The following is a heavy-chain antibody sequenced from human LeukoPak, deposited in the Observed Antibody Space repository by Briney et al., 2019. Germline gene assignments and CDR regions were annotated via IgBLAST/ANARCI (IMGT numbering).Heavy chain of an antibody. CDR1: GDSVSSNSAA. Sequence: SQTLSLTCAISGDSVSSNSAAWNWIRQSPSRGLEWLGRTYYRSKWYNDYAVSVKSRITINPDTSKNQFSLQLNSVTPEDTAVYYCARDRRNWGGRDYYFDYWGQGTLVTVSS. CDR3: ARDRRNWGGRDYYFDY. D-gene: IGHD7-27*01. J-gene: IGHJ4*02. CDR2: TYYRSKWYN. V-gene: IGHV6-1*01.